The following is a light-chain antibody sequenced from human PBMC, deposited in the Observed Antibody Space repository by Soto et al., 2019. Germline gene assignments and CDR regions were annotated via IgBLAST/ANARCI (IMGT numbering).Light chain of an antibody. CDR1: RGVTNF. CDR2: GAF. J-gene: IGKJ5*01. Sequence: EIVLTQSPATLSLSPGERATLSCRASRGVTNFLAWYQQKPGQAPRLLIYGAFNRATGIPARFSGSGSGTDFTLTISSLEPEDSAVYYCQQRNVWPPVTFGQGTRLEI. CDR3: QQRNVWPPVT. V-gene: IGKV3-11*01.